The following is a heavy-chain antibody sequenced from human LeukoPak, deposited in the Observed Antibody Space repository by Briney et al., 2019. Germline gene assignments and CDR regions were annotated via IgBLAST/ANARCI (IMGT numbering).Heavy chain of an antibody. CDR3: AKDQTTALDY. CDR2: ISAYNGNT. D-gene: IGHD4-4*01. V-gene: IGHV1-18*04. CDR1: GYTFTSYY. Sequence: ASVKVSCKASGYTFTSYYMHWVRQAPGQGLEWMGWISAYNGNTNYAQKLQGRVTMTTDTSTSTAYMELRSLRSDDTAVYYCAKDQTTALDYWGQGTLVTVSS. J-gene: IGHJ4*02.